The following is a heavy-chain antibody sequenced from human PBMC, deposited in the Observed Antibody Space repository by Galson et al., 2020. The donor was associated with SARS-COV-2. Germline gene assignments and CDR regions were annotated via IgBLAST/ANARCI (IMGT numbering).Heavy chain of an antibody. CDR3: TRHVEATHWQKYMDV. J-gene: IGHJ6*02. CDR2: VYGADSDV. Sequence: KDSCQGSGYSLANYWIDWLRPMPGKDLEWMGVVYGADSDVIYSPTFQGQVTISAAKSVNTAYLQWSSLKASDTATYFCTRHVEATHWQKYMDVWCHGTAVIVSS. CDR1: GYSLANYW. V-gene: IGHV5-51*01.